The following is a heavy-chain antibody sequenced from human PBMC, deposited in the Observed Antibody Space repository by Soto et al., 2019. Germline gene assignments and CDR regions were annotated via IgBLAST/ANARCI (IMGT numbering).Heavy chain of an antibody. CDR1: GYSFTSYW. D-gene: IGHD6-19*01. CDR2: IYPGDSDT. J-gene: IGHJ4*02. V-gene: IGHV5-51*01. Sequence: GESLKISCKGPGYSFTSYWIGWVRQMPGKGLEWMGIIYPGDSDTRYSPSFQGQVTISADKSISTAYLQWSSLKASDTAMYYCALIAVAGTNYFDYWGQGTLVTVSS. CDR3: ALIAVAGTNYFDY.